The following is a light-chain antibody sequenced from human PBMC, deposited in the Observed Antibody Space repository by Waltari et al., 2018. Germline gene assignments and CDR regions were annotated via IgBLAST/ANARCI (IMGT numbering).Light chain of an antibody. V-gene: IGKV1-5*03. CDR1: QRIDRW. J-gene: IGKJ4*01. Sequence: DIQRTQSPSTLSASVGARVTMTCRASQRIDRWLAWYQQKPGKAPRVIIYESSSLENGVPSRFSGSGFGTEFTLTINNLQPDDFATYYCQQYHSDLLSFGGGTRVEI. CDR2: ESS. CDR3: QQYHSDLLS.